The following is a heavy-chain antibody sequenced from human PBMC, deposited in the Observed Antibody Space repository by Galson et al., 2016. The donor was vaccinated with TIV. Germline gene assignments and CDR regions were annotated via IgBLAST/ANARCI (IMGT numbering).Heavy chain of an antibody. V-gene: IGHV3-23*01. D-gene: IGHD2-15*01. CDR3: AISPGYCSGASCYVNVFDY. Sequence: SLRLSCAASGFTFTSHAMGWVRQAPGKGLEWVSGISGRGGRTCYADSVTGRFTISRDNSKNTLSLALNSLRAEDTAVYYCAISPGYCSGASCYVNVFDYWGQGTLVTVSS. CDR2: ISGRGGRT. J-gene: IGHJ4*02. CDR1: GFTFTSHA.